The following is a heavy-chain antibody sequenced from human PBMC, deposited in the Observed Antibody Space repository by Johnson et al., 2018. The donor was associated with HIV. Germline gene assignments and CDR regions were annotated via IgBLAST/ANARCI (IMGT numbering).Heavy chain of an antibody. CDR3: TTGISWFGAITFDI. Sequence: VQLVEYGGGLVKPGVSLRLSCAASGFTFSNAWMSWVRQAPGKGLEWVGRIKSKSDGGTTDSAAPVKGRFTISRDDSKNTLYLQMNSLKTEDTAVYYCTTGISWFGAITFDIWGQGTMVTVSS. J-gene: IGHJ3*02. CDR1: GFTFSNAW. V-gene: IGHV3-15*01. CDR2: IKSKSDGGTT. D-gene: IGHD3-10*01.